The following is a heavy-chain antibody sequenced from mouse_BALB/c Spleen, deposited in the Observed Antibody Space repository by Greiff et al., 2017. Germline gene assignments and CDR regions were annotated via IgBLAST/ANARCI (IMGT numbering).Heavy chain of an antibody. J-gene: IGHJ3*01. D-gene: IGHD2-3*01. CDR3: ARDHDGYYAY. CDR1: GFTFSSYA. Sequence: EVKLMESGGGLVKPGGSLKLSCAASGFTFSSYAMSWVRQSPEKRLEWVAEISSGGSYTYYPDTVTGRFTISRDNAKNTLYLEMSSLRSEDTAMYYCARDHDGYYAYWGQGTLVTVSA. V-gene: IGHV5-9-4*01. CDR2: ISSGGSYT.